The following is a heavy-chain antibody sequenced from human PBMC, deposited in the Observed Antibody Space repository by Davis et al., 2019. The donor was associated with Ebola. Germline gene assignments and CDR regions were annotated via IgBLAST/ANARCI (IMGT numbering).Heavy chain of an antibody. CDR1: GYTFTGYY. CDR2: INPNSGGT. V-gene: IGHV1-2*04. Sequence: ASVKVSCKASGYTFTGYYMHWVRQAPGQGLEWMGWINPNSGGTNYAQKFQGWVTMTRDTSISTAYMELSRLRSDDTAVYCCARESVTTHVPLHYDGMDVWGQGTTVTVSS. CDR3: ARESVTTHVPLHYDGMDV. D-gene: IGHD4-17*01. J-gene: IGHJ6*02.